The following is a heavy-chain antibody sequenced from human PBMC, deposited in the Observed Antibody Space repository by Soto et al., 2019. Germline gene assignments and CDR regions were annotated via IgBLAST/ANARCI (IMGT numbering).Heavy chain of an antibody. V-gene: IGHV4-39*01. Sequence: PSETLSLTCTVSGDSISSSRSSWGWIRKPPGKGLEWIGDIYYSRTTHSHPSLKSRVTIFIDTSMHQFSLHLRSETAPDTALLFCARLRGAVCNSTSSRPGPGGQRTPVSVAS. D-gene: IGHD3-16*01. CDR1: GDSISSSRSS. CDR2: IYYSRTT. CDR3: ARLRGAVCNSTSSRPGP. J-gene: IGHJ5*02.